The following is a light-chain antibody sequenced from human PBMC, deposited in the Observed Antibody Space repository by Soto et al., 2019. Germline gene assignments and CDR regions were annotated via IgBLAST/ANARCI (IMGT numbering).Light chain of an antibody. CDR3: QHYNTYPPLT. CDR2: HAS. CDR1: QSISSW. V-gene: IGKV1-5*01. J-gene: IGKJ4*01. Sequence: DIQMTQSPSTLSASVGDRVTITCRASQSISSWLAWYQQKPEKAPKLLIFHASSLESGVPSRFRGSGAGTEFTLTISSLQPDDFAPYYRQHYNTYPPLTFGGGTKVE.